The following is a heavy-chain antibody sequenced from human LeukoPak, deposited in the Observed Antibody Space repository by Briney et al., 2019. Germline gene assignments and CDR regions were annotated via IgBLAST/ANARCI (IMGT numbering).Heavy chain of an antibody. J-gene: IGHJ5*02. CDR2: IWFDGTNK. CDR1: GFTFSSHG. Sequence: GRSLRLSCAASGFTFSSHGMHWVRQAPGKGLEWVAVIWFDGTNKYYADSVKGRFTISRDNSKNTLYLQMNGLRAEDSAVYYCARTSCSDGGCNRLNWFDPWGQGTLVTVSS. D-gene: IGHD2-15*01. CDR3: ARTSCSDGGCNRLNWFDP. V-gene: IGHV3-33*08.